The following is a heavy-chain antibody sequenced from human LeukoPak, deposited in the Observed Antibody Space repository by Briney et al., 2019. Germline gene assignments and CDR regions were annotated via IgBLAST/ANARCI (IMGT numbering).Heavy chain of an antibody. CDR1: GGSISSSNW. J-gene: IGHJ4*02. CDR3: ARSPVLGGDYTYFDY. CDR2: IYHSGST. V-gene: IGHV4-4*02. Sequence: SETLSLTCAVSGGSISSSNWWSWVRQPPGKGLEWIGEIYHSGSTNYNPSLKSRVTISVDKSKNQFSLKLSSVTAADTAVYYCARSPVLGGDYTYFDYWGQGTLVTVSS. D-gene: IGHD4-17*01.